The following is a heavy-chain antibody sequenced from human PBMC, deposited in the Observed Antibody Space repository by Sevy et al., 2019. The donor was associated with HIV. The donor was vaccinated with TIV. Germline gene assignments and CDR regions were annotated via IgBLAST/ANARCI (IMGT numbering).Heavy chain of an antibody. CDR3: TTDTGITDYDFWSGRDDTFDN. D-gene: IGHD3-3*01. V-gene: IGHV3-15*01. CDR1: GFTFSNAW. CDR2: IKSKTDGGTT. Sequence: GGSLRLSCAASGFTFSNAWMNWVRQAPGKGLEWVGRIKSKTDGGTTDYAAPVKGRFTISTDESKNTLYLQMNSLKTEDTAVYYCTTDTGITDYDFWSGRDDTFDNWGPGTMVTVSS. J-gene: IGHJ3*02.